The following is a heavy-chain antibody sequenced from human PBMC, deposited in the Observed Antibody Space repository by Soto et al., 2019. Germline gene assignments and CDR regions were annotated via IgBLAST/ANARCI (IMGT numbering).Heavy chain of an antibody. Sequence: GGSLRLSCAASGFTFSSYAMSWVRQAPGKGLEWVSAISGSGGSTYYADSVKGRFTISRDNSKNTLYLQMNSLRAEDTAVYYCARDPRDYDYGGNSDAFDIWGQGTMVTVSS. CDR3: ARDPRDYDYGGNSDAFDI. J-gene: IGHJ3*02. D-gene: IGHD4-17*01. CDR2: ISGSGGST. CDR1: GFTFSSYA. V-gene: IGHV3-23*01.